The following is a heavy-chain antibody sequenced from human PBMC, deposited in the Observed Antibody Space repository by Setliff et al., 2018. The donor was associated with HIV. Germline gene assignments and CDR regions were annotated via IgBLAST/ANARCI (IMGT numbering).Heavy chain of an antibody. Sequence: SETLSLTCAVSGYSISSGYYWGWIRQPPGKGLEWIGSIYHSGSTYYNPSLKSRVTISVDTSKNQFSLKLSSVTAADTAVYYCARAPLSRQRSYYYYYGMDVWGQGTTVTVSS. J-gene: IGHJ6*02. CDR3: ARAPLSRQRSYYYYYGMDV. CDR2: IYHSGST. D-gene: IGHD4-17*01. V-gene: IGHV4-38-2*01. CDR1: GYSISSGYY.